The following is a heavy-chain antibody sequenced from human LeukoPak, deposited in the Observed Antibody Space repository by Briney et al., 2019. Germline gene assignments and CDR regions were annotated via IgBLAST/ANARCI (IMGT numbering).Heavy chain of an antibody. CDR1: GFTFSSYG. CDR3: ARDRGCGGKWSFDQ. V-gene: IGHV3-33*01. D-gene: IGHD2-21*01. CDR2: IWNDGGNT. J-gene: IGHJ4*02. Sequence: GGSLRLSCAASGFTFSSYGMHWVRQAPGKGLEWVAVIWNDGGNTYYADSVKGRFTISRDNSKNTLYLQMNSLGAEDTAVYYCARDRGCGGKWSFDQWGQGTLGTVSS.